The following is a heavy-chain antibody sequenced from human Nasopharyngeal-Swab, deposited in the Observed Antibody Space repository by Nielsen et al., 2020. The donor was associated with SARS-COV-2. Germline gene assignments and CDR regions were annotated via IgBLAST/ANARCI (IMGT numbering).Heavy chain of an antibody. V-gene: IGHV1-24*01. Sequence: ASVKVSCKVSGYTLTELSMHWVRQAPGTGLEWMGGFDPEDGETIYAQKFQGRVTMTEDTSTDTAYMELSSLRSEDTAVYYCATRDPSIVGATTPYDACDIWGQGTMVTVSS. CDR3: ATRDPSIVGATTPYDACDI. CDR1: GYTLTELS. D-gene: IGHD1-26*01. J-gene: IGHJ3*02. CDR2: FDPEDGET.